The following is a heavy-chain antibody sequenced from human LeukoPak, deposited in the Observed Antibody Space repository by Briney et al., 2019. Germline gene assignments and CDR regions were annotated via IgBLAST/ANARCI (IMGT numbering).Heavy chain of an antibody. CDR2: IYTSGST. J-gene: IGHJ3*02. V-gene: IGHV4-4*07. CDR3: ARCYCSSTSCYRAFDI. Sequence: SETLSLTCTVSGGSISSYYWSWIRQPAGKGLEWIGRIYTSGSTNYNPSLKSRVTMSVDTSKNQFSLKLSSVTAADTAVYYCARCYCSSTSCYRAFDIWGQGTMVTVSS. CDR1: GGSISSYY. D-gene: IGHD2-2*01.